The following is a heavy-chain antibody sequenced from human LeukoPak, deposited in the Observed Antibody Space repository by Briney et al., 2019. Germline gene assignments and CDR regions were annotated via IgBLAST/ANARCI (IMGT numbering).Heavy chain of an antibody. J-gene: IGHJ4*02. CDR2: IYFSGST. Sequence: SGTLSLTCTVSGGSMTSHYWSWFRQPPGKGLEWIGYIYFSGSTNYNPSLKSRVTISVDTSKNQFSLKLSSVSAADTAVYYCARGTKGDFWGQGTLVTVSS. CDR1: GGSMTSHY. V-gene: IGHV4-59*11. CDR3: ARGTKGDF.